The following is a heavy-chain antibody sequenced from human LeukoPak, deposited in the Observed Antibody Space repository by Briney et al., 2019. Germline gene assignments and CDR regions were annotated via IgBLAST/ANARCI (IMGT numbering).Heavy chain of an antibody. D-gene: IGHD5-24*01. Sequence: GGSLRLSCAASGFTFSSYWMHWARQAPGKGLEWVASIMKDGGQKKYVDSVKGRFTISRDNAQNSLYLQMSGLRAEDTAMYYCVRDADFYKGDYWGQGTLVTVSS. V-gene: IGHV3-7*03. CDR3: VRDADFYKGDY. J-gene: IGHJ4*02. CDR2: IMKDGGQK. CDR1: GFTFSSYW.